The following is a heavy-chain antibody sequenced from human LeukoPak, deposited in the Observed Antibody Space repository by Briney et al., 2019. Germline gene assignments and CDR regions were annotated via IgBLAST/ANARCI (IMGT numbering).Heavy chain of an antibody. CDR1: GGSFSGYY. CDR2: INHSGST. J-gene: IGHJ4*02. CDR3: ARDGYYYDSSGYYQRYFDY. Sequence: ASETLSLTCAVYGGSFSGYYWSWIRQPPGKGLEWIGEINHSGSTNYNPSLKSRVTISVDTSKNQFSLKLSSVTAADTAVYYCARDGYYYDSSGYYQRYFDYWGQGTLVTVSS. V-gene: IGHV4-34*01. D-gene: IGHD3-22*01.